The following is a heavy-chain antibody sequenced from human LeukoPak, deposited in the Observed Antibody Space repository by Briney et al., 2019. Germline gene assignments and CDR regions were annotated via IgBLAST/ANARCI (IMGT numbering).Heavy chain of an antibody. CDR2: ISGTGSST. J-gene: IGHJ4*02. CDR1: GFTFSSYA. Sequence: GGSLRLSCAASGFTFSSYAMSWVRQAPGKGLEWVSAISGTGSSTYYADSVKGRFTISRDNSKNTLYLQMNSLRAEDTAVYYCAKGDTTWELPHDCWGQGTLVTVSS. CDR3: AKGDTTWELPHDC. V-gene: IGHV3-23*01. D-gene: IGHD1-26*01.